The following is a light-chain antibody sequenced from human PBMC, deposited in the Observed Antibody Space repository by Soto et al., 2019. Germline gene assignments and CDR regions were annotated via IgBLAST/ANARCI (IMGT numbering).Light chain of an antibody. CDR2: AAS. CDR3: QQSFRVPRT. V-gene: IGKV1-39*01. J-gene: IGKJ1*01. Sequence: DILMTQSPSSLSASVGDSVTLTCRTSQPISTYLNWYQHKSGRAPQLLIYAASSLQTGVPSRFSGSGSGTEFTLTISSLQPEDFAPYYCQQSFRVPRTFGQGTKVEI. CDR1: QPISTY.